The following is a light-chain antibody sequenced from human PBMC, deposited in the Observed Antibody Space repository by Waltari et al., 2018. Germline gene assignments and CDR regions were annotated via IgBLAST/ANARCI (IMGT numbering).Light chain of an antibody. CDR3: QAYVSPGWV. V-gene: IGLV6-57*03. J-gene: IGLJ3*02. Sequence: NFMLTQPHSVSESPGKTVTISCTRNSGSIASTYVQWFQQRPGRAPTTLIFEDDKRPSGVPDLFSGSIDSSSNSASLTISGLKKEDEADYYCQAYVSPGWVFGGGTKLTVL. CDR1: SGSIASTY. CDR2: EDD.